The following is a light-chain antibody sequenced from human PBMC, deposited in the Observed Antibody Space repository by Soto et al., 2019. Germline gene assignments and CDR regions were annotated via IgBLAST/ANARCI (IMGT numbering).Light chain of an antibody. CDR2: GAS. CDR1: QDISTN. Sequence: EIVMTQSPATLSVSPGERATLSCRASQDISTNLAWYQQKPGQAPRLLIYGASTRATGIPARFSGSGSGTEFTLTINSLKSEDFAVYYCQQYDNWLRTFGQGTKVEIK. J-gene: IGKJ1*01. V-gene: IGKV3-15*01. CDR3: QQYDNWLRT.